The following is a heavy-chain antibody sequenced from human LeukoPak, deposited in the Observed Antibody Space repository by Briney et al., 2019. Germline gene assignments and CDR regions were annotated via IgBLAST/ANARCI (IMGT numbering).Heavy chain of an antibody. D-gene: IGHD3-10*01. V-gene: IGHV3-48*03. CDR1: GFTFSSYE. Sequence: PGGSLRLSCAASGFTFSSYEMSWVRQAPGKGLEWVSYISSSGSTIYYADSVKGRFTISRDNAKNSLYLQMNSLRAEDTAVYYCARDRWFGESDYYYYMDVWGKGTTVTISS. J-gene: IGHJ6*03. CDR2: ISSSGSTI. CDR3: ARDRWFGESDYYYYMDV.